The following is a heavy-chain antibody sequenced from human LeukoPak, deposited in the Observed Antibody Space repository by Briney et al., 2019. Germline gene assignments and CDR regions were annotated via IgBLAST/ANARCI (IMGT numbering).Heavy chain of an antibody. CDR1: GFTFSSYW. V-gene: IGHV3-74*01. CDR2: INSDGSST. Sequence: GGSLRLSCAASGFTFSSYWMHWVRHAPGKGLVWVSRINSDGSSTSYADSVKGRFTISRDNAKNTLYLQMNSLRAEDTAVYYCARDTSPWDYDSSGYGYWGQGTLVTVSS. D-gene: IGHD3-22*01. CDR3: ARDTSPWDYDSSGYGY. J-gene: IGHJ4*02.